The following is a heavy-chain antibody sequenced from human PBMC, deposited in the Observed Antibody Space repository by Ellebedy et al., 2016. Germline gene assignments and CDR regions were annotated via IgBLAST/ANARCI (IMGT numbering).Heavy chain of an antibody. D-gene: IGHD2-15*01. CDR1: GFSINDHA. CDR2: ISWNSASS. J-gene: IGHJ4*02. V-gene: IGHV3-9*01. Sequence: SLKISXVGSGFSINDHAMHWVRHPPGKGLEWVSGISWNSASSGYADSVKGRFTISRDTSKDTLYLEMNSLRADDTAVYYCARDGRYCTGGTCYLYWGQGALVTVSS. CDR3: ARDGRYCTGGTCYLY.